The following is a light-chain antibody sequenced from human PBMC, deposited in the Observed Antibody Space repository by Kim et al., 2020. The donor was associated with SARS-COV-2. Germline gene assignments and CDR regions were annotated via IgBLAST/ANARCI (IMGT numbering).Light chain of an antibody. V-gene: IGLV3-19*01. CDR1: SLRSYY. J-gene: IGLJ2*01. Sequence: SSELTQDPAVSVALGQTVRITCQGDSLRSYYASWYPQKPGQAPVLVIYGKNNRPSGIPDRFSGSSSGNTASLTITGAQAEDEADYYCKSRDSSGKVVFGGGTQLTVL. CDR2: GKN. CDR3: KSRDSSGKVV.